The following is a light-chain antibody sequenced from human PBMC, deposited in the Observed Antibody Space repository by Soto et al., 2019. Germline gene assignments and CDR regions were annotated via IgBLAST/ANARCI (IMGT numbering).Light chain of an antibody. J-gene: IGLJ2*01. CDR3: SAYDETLSGHVA. CDR2: RND. Sequence: VLTQPPSASVTPGQRVACSCSATNSNIGSHPVNWYQQLPGTAPKLPFQRNDQRPSGVPDRFSASKCGTSASLAISGLRSEDEAHYCYSAYDETLSGHVAFGGGS. V-gene: IGLV1-47*01. CDR1: NSNIGSHP.